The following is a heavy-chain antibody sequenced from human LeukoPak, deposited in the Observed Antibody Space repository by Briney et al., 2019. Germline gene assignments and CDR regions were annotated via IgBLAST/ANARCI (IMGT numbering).Heavy chain of an antibody. V-gene: IGHV1-2*06. D-gene: IGHD6-13*01. CDR3: ARGGAAANTMLIVYAFDI. Sequence: ASVKVSCKASGYTFTGYYTHWVRQAPGQGLEWMGRINPNSGGTNYAQKFQGRVTMTRDTSISTAYMELSRLRSDDTAVYYCARGGAAANTMLIVYAFDIWGQGTMVTVSS. CDR1: GYTFTGYY. CDR2: INPNSGGT. J-gene: IGHJ3*02.